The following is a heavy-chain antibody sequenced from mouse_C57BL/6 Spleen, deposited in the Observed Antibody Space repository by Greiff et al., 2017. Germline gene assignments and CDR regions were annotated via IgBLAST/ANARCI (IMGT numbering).Heavy chain of an antibody. CDR3: ARSGAPYAMDY. CDR1: GYAFSSYW. J-gene: IGHJ4*01. CDR2: IYPGDGNT. D-gene: IGHD4-1*01. Sequence: QVQLQQSGAELVKPGASVKISCKASGYAFSSYWMNWVQQRPGKGLEWIGQIYPGDGNTTYNGKFTGKATLTADKSYSTAYMQLSRLTSEDSAVYFCARSGAPYAMDYWGQGTSVTVSS. V-gene: IGHV1-80*01.